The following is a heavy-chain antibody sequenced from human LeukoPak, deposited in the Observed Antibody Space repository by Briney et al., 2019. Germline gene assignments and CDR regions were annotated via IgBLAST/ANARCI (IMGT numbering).Heavy chain of an antibody. V-gene: IGHV4-59*08. J-gene: IGHJ4*02. Sequence: SGTPSLTCTVSGGSISSYYWSWIRQPPGKGLEWIGYIYYSGSTNYNPSLKSRVTISVDTSKNQFSLKLSSVTAADTAVYYCARHSSGWYVYFDYWGQGTLVTVSS. D-gene: IGHD6-19*01. CDR2: IYYSGST. CDR3: ARHSSGWYVYFDY. CDR1: GGSISSYY.